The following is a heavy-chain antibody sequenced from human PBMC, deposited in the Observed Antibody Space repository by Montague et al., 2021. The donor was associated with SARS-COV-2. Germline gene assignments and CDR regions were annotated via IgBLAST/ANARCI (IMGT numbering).Heavy chain of an antibody. D-gene: IGHD3-9*01. Sequence: SETLSLTCAVYTEAFNGYYWTWIHQPPGKGLEWIGDVSHPGSAKYNPSLKGRVSISVNTWRKQVSLRLTSVTAADTATYYCARGVYNRVIFVVSPRYYFDYWGQGNMVAVSA. CDR3: ARGVYNRVIFVVSPRYYFDY. J-gene: IGHJ4*02. V-gene: IGHV4-34*01. CDR1: TEAFNGYY. CDR2: VSHPGSA.